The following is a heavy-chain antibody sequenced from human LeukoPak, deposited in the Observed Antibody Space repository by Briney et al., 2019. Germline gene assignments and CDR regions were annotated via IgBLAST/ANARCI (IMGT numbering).Heavy chain of an antibody. J-gene: IGHJ4*02. Sequence: GGSLRLSWAASGFTFSSYSMNWVRQAPGKGLEWVSSISSSSSYIYYADSVKGRFTISRDNAKNSLYLQMNSLRAEDTAVYYCARVIAVAGTEDYWGQGTLVTVSS. CDR2: ISSSSSYI. CDR1: GFTFSSYS. D-gene: IGHD6-19*01. V-gene: IGHV3-21*01. CDR3: ARVIAVAGTEDY.